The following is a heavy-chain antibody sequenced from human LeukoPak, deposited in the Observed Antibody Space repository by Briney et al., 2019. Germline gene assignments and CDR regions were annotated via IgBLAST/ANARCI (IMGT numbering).Heavy chain of an antibody. Sequence: SETLSLTCTVSGGSISGYYWSWIRQPPGKGLEWIGEINHSGSTNYNPSLKSRVTISVDTSKNQFSLKLSSVTAADTAVYYCARSHYYDSSGSQNNWFDPWGQGTLVTVSS. D-gene: IGHD3-22*01. CDR1: GGSISGYY. V-gene: IGHV4-34*01. CDR3: ARSHYYDSSGSQNNWFDP. CDR2: INHSGST. J-gene: IGHJ5*02.